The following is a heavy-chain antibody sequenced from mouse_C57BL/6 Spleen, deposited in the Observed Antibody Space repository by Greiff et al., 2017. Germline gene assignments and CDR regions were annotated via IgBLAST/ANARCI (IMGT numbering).Heavy chain of an antibody. J-gene: IGHJ2*01. CDR2: IDPSDRET. CDR1: GYTFTSYW. Sequence: QVQLQQPGAELVRPGSSVKLSCKASGYTFTSYWMHWVKQRPIQGLEWIGNIDPSDRETHYNQKFKDKATLTVDKSSSTAYMQLSSLTSEDSAVYYCALRSYGYWGQGTTLTVSS. D-gene: IGHD1-1*01. CDR3: ALRSYGY. V-gene: IGHV1-52*01.